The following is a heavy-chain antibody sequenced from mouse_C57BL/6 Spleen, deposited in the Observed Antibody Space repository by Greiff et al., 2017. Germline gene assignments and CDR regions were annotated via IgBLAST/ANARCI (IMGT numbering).Heavy chain of an antibody. J-gene: IGHJ4*01. CDR3: ARQRLITTVVANYAMDY. CDR1: GSAFSSYW. Sequence: VQLQQSGAELVKPGASVKISCKASGSAFSSYWMNWVKQRPGKGLEWIGQLYPGDGDTNYNGKFKGKATLTADKSSSTAYMQLSSLTSEDSAVYFCARQRLITTVVANYAMDYWGQGTSVTVSS. CDR2: LYPGDGDT. D-gene: IGHD1-1*01. V-gene: IGHV1-80*01.